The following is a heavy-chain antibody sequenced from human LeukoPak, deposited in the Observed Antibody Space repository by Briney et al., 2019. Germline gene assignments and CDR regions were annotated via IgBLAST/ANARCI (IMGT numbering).Heavy chain of an antibody. CDR1: GGTFGRYV. Sequence: SVKVSCKASGGTFGRYVISWVRQAPGQGLEWMGGIIPIFGTANYAQKFQGRVTITADESTITAYMELSSLRAEDTAVYYCARGAFGVFPPATYYYYMGVWGKGTTVTVSS. CDR3: ARGAFGVFPPATYYYYMGV. J-gene: IGHJ6*03. D-gene: IGHD3-3*01. V-gene: IGHV1-69*13. CDR2: IIPIFGTA.